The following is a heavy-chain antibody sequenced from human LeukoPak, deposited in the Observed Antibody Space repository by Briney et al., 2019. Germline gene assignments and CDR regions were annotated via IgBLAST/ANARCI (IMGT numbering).Heavy chain of an antibody. CDR3: AKDGWDIVVVPAAMWDY. Sequence: GGSLRLSCAASGFTFSSYAMSWVRQAPGKGLEWVSAISGSGGSTYYADSVKGRFTISRDNSKNTLYLQMNSLRAEDTAVYYCAKDGWDIVVVPAAMWDYWGPGTLVTVSS. CDR2: ISGSGGST. D-gene: IGHD2-2*01. V-gene: IGHV3-23*01. CDR1: GFTFSSYA. J-gene: IGHJ4*02.